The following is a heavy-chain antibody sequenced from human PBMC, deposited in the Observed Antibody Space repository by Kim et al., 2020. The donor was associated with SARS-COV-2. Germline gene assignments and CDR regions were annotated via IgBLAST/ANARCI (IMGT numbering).Heavy chain of an antibody. D-gene: IGHD3-10*01. J-gene: IGHJ6*01. CDR3: ASSLRVGSGSYFGYHYYG. CDR1: GGFISSYY. V-gene: IGHV4-59*01. Sequence: SETLSLTCTVSGGFISSYYWSWIRQPPGKGLEWIGYVYYSGTTNYNPSLKSRVAILVDASKNQFSLTLASVTGADTAVYYCASSLRVGSGSYFGYHYYG. CDR2: VYYSGTT.